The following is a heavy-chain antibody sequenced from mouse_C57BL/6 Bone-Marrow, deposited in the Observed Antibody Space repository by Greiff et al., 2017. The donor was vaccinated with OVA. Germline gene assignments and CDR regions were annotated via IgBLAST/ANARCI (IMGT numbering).Heavy chain of an antibody. V-gene: IGHV1-19*01. J-gene: IGHJ3*01. D-gene: IGHD2-3*01. CDR3: TRWLLLAWLAY. Sequence: VQLQQSGPVLVKPGASVQMSCKASGYTFTDHYMNWVKQSHGQSLEWIGVNNPYNGGTSYNQKFKGKATLTVDTSSSTAYMELNSLTSEVSAVYYCTRWLLLAWLAYWGQGTMVTVAA. CDR2: NNPYNGGT. CDR1: GYTFTDHY.